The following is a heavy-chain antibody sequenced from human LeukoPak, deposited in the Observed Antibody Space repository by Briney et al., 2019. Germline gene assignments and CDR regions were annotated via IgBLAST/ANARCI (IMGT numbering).Heavy chain of an antibody. V-gene: IGHV3-74*01. Sequence: GGSLRLSCAASGFAFSGYWMHWVRQAPGKGLVWLSRINGDGYSISYADSVKGRFTISRDSSKNTLYLQMNNLRPEDTAVYYCVKETGITGAGDCWGQGTLVTVSS. D-gene: IGHD1-20*01. CDR1: GFAFSGYW. CDR3: VKETGITGAGDC. J-gene: IGHJ4*02. CDR2: INGDGYSI.